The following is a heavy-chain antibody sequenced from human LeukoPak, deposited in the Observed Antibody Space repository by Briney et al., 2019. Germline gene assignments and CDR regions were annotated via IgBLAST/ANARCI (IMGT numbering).Heavy chain of an antibody. V-gene: IGHV4-31*03. D-gene: IGHD3-22*01. Sequence: PSETLSLTCTVSGGSISSGGYYWSWIRQHPGKGLEWIGYIYYSGSTYYNPSLKSRVTISVDTSKNQFSLKLSSVTAADTAVYYCTRLVYDSSPFDYWGQGTLVTVSS. CDR3: TRLVYDSSPFDY. CDR2: IYYSGST. CDR1: GGSISSGGYY. J-gene: IGHJ4*02.